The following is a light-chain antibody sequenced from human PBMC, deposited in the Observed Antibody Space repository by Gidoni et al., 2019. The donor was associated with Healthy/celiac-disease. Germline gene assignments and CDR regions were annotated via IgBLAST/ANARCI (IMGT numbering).Light chain of an antibody. CDR1: QSVSSN. CDR3: QQYNNWHPYT. V-gene: IGKV3-15*01. J-gene: IGKJ2*01. CDR2: GAS. Sequence: EIVMTQSPATLSVSPGERATLSCRASQSVSSNFAWYQQKPGQAPRRLIYGASTRATGIPARFSGSGSGTEFTLTISSLQSEDVAVDYCQQYNNWHPYTFGQGTKLEIK.